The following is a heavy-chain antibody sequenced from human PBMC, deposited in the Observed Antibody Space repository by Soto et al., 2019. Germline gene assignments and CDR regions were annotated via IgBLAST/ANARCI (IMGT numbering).Heavy chain of an antibody. D-gene: IGHD2-15*01. V-gene: IGHV3-23*01. CDR3: AKDPSPYPPLLLGNWFDP. CDR2: ISGSGGST. CDR1: GFTFSSYA. J-gene: IGHJ5*02. Sequence: EVQLLESGGGLVQPGGSLRLSCAASGFTFSSYAMSWVRQAPGKGLEWVSAISGSGGSTYYADSVKGRFTISRDNSKNTLYLQMNSLRAEDTAVYYRAKDPSPYPPLLLGNWFDPWGQGTLVTVSS.